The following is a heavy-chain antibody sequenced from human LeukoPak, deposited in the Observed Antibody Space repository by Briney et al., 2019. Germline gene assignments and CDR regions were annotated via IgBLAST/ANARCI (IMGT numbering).Heavy chain of an antibody. Sequence: SETLSLTCAVYGGSFSGYYWSWIRQPPGKGLEWIGEINHSGSTNYNPSLKSRVTISVDTSKNQFSPKLSSVTAADTAVYYCARGLLWFGDPNYYYYGVDVWGQGTTVTVSS. J-gene: IGHJ6*02. CDR3: ARGLLWFGDPNYYYYGVDV. D-gene: IGHD3-10*01. CDR2: INHSGST. CDR1: GGSFSGYY. V-gene: IGHV4-34*01.